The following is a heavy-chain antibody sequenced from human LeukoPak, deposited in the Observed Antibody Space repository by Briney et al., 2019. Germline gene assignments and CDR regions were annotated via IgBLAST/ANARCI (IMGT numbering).Heavy chain of an antibody. V-gene: IGHV1-2*02. CDR2: INPNSGGT. CDR3: ACSIAVAGTFDY. D-gene: IGHD6-19*01. CDR1: GYTFTGYY. J-gene: IGHJ4*02. Sequence: ASVKVSCKASGYTFTGYYMHWVRQAPGQGPEWMGWINPNSGGTNYAQKFQGRVTMTRDTSISTAYMELSRLRSDDTAVYYCACSIAVAGTFDYWGQGTLVTVSS.